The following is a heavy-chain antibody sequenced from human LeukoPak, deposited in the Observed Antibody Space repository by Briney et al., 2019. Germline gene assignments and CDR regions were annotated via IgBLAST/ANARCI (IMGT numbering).Heavy chain of an antibody. V-gene: IGHV4-59*08. J-gene: IGHJ3*02. Sequence: SGTLSLTCTVSGGSISSYYWTWIRQPPGKGLEWSGYIFYSGGSNYNPSLKSRVTISVDTSKNHFSLKLSSVTAADTAVYYCASLGSTFDIWGQGTMVTVSS. CDR2: IFYSGGS. CDR3: ASLGSTFDI. D-gene: IGHD2-2*01. CDR1: GGSISSYY.